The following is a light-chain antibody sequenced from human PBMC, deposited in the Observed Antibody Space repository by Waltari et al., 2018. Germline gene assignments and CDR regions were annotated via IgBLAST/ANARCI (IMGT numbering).Light chain of an antibody. V-gene: IGLV1-47*01. J-gene: IGLJ3*02. CDR3: AAWDDRQSGPYWV. CDR1: SSNIGTNY. CDR2: RNN. Sequence: QSVLTQPPSASGTPGQRVTISCSGSSSNIGTNYAFWYQQLPGTAPKLLIFRNNRRPSRVRDRFSGSKSGTSASLAISGLRSEDEADYYCAAWDDRQSGPYWVFGGGTKLTVL.